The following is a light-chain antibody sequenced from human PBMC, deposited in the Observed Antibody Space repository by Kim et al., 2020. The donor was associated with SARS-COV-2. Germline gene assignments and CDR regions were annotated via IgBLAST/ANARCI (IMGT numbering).Light chain of an antibody. CDR3: QQSYSTPYT. Sequence: DIHMTQSPSSLSASVGDRVTITCRASQSISTYLNWYQQRPGKAPNFLIYDASSLQSGVPSRFSGSGSGTDFTLTINSLQPEDFATYYCQQSYSTPYTFGQGTKLEI. V-gene: IGKV1-39*01. J-gene: IGKJ2*01. CDR1: QSISTY. CDR2: DAS.